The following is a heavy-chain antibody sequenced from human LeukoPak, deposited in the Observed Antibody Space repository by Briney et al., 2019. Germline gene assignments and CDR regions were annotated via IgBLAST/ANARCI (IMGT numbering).Heavy chain of an antibody. CDR1: GGSISSSSYY. D-gene: IGHD2-2*03. CDR3: ARVRGGYCSSTSCYAGAGFDP. J-gene: IGHJ5*02. CDR2: IYYSGST. V-gene: IGHV4-39*07. Sequence: SETLSLTCTVSGGSISSSSYYWGWIRQPPGKGLEWIGSIYYSGSTYYNPSLKSRVTISVDTSKNQFSLKLSSVTAADTAVYYWARVRGGYCSSTSCYAGAGFDPWGQGTLVTVSS.